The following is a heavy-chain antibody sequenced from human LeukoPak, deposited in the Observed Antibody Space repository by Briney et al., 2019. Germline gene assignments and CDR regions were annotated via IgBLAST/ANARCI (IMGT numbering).Heavy chain of an antibody. CDR2: MNPNSGNT. Sequence: GASVKVSCKASRYTFTSYDINWVRQATGQGLEWMGWMNPNSGNTGYAQKFQGRATMTRNTSISTAYMELSSLRSEDTAVYYCARGGSGSYYMDYCGQGTLVTVSS. CDR3: ARGGSGSYYMDY. D-gene: IGHD1-26*01. V-gene: IGHV1-8*01. J-gene: IGHJ4*02. CDR1: RYTFTSYD.